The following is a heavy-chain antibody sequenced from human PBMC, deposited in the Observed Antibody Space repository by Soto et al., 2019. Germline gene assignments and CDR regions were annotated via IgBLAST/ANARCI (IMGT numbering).Heavy chain of an antibody. Sequence: PGGSLRLSCAVSGLTFTTYNFNWVRQAPGKGLEWVSYISGSGLTIYYADSVKGRFTISRDNAKNSLYLQMNSLGVEDTAVYYCARGPYRNTYNWFDSWGQGTLVTVSS. CDR2: ISGSGLTI. D-gene: IGHD5-12*01. CDR1: GLTFTTYN. J-gene: IGHJ5*02. CDR3: ARGPYRNTYNWFDS. V-gene: IGHV3-48*03.